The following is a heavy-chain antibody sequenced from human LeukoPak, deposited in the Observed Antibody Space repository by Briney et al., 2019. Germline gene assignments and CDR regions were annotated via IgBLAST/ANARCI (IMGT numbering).Heavy chain of an antibody. V-gene: IGHV4-59*11. J-gene: IGHJ5*02. D-gene: IGHD2-2*01. Sequence: SETQSLIYTVSAGSITTHYWSWIRQPPGKGLEWIGYIYQSGSTNYHPSLESRVTISVDTSKNQISLKLSSVTAADTAVYYCSRFKVPAAPVDPWGQGTLVTVSS. CDR3: SRFKVPAAPVDP. CDR2: IYQSGST. CDR1: AGSITTHY.